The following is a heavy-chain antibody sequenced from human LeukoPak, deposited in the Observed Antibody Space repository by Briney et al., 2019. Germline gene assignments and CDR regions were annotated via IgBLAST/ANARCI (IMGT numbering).Heavy chain of an antibody. V-gene: IGHV3-66*01. CDR2: IYSGGST. D-gene: IGHD6-19*01. J-gene: IGHJ4*02. CDR3: ARDVRGYSSGWYVVLGY. Sequence: GGSLRLSCAASGFTVSSNYMSWVRQAPGKGLEWVSVIYSGGSTYYADSVKGRFTISRDNSKNTLYLQMNSLRAEDTAVYYCARDVRGYSSGWYVVLGYWGQGTLVTVSS. CDR1: GFTVSSNY.